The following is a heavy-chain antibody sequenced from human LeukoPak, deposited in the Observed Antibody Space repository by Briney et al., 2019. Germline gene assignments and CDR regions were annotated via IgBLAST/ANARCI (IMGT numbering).Heavy chain of an antibody. D-gene: IGHD2-15*01. Sequence: PGGSLRLSCVVSGFTFSNYWMSWVRQAPGKGLEWVINIRPDGGEKYFVDSVKGRFTISRDNAKNSLYLQMNSLRAEDTAVYYCARDLSGPSVYWGQGTLATVSS. CDR2: IRPDGGEK. V-gene: IGHV3-7*01. CDR1: GFTFSNYW. CDR3: ARDLSGPSVY. J-gene: IGHJ4*02.